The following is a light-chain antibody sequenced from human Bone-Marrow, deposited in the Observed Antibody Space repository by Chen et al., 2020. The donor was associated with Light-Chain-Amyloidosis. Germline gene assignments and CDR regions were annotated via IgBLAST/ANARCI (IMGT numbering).Light chain of an antibody. CDR2: RDT. CDR1: DLPTKY. Sequence: SYELTQPLSVSVSPGQTARITCSGDDLPTKYAYWYQQKPGQAPVLVIHRDTERPSGISERFSGSSSGTTAPLTISGVQAEDEADYHCQAADSSCTYEVIFGGGTKLTVL. J-gene: IGLJ2*01. V-gene: IGLV3-25*03. CDR3: QAADSSCTYEVI.